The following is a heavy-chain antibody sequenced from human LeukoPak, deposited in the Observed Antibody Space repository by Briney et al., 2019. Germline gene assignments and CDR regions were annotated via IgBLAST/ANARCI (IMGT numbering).Heavy chain of an antibody. V-gene: IGHV3-23*01. CDR3: AKGKGTYYFDY. CDR1: GFTFSHYA. J-gene: IGHJ4*02. CDR2: ISATGGST. Sequence: GGSLRLSCEASGFTFSHYAMNWVRQAPGKGREWVSAISATGGSTYYADSVKGRFTISRDNSMNTLYLQMNSLRAEDTAVYYCAKGKGTYYFDYWGQGTPVTVSS.